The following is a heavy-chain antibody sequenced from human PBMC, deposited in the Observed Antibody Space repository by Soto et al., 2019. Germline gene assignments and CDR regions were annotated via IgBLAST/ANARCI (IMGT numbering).Heavy chain of an antibody. CDR3: ARHQITTAARGVDYYYGMDV. CDR1: GYSFTSYW. Sequence: PGESLKISCKGSGYSFTSYWISWVRQMPGKGLEWMGRIDPSDSYTNYSPSFQGHVTISADKSISTAYLQWSSLKASDTAMYYCARHQITTAARGVDYYYGMDVWGQGTTVTVSS. V-gene: IGHV5-10-1*01. CDR2: IDPSDSYT. D-gene: IGHD4-17*01. J-gene: IGHJ6*02.